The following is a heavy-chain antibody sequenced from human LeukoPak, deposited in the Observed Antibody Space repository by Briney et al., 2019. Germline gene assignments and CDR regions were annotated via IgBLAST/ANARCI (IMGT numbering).Heavy chain of an antibody. J-gene: IGHJ4*02. CDR1: GFTFSDYY. D-gene: IGHD4-17*01. V-gene: IGHV3-11*01. CDR3: ARFRLTVTTYAHLDY. CDR2: ISSSDSTI. Sequence: PGGSLRLSCAASGFTFSDYYMSWIRQAPGKGLEWVSYISSSDSTIDYADSVKGRFTISRDNAKNSLYLQMNSLRAEDTAVYYCARFRLTVTTYAHLDYWGQGTLVTVSS.